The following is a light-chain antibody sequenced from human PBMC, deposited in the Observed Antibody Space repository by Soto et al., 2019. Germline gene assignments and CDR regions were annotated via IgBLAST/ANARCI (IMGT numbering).Light chain of an antibody. CDR1: QSLLHSNGYNY. Sequence: IVMTQSPLSLPVTPGEPASISCRPSQSLLHSNGYNYXXWYLQKPGQSPQLLIYLGSNRASGVPDRISGSGSGTDYTLEISRVEAEDVGVYYCMQALQTPPTFGQGTKVDIK. J-gene: IGKJ1*01. V-gene: IGKV2-28*01. CDR3: MQALQTPPT. CDR2: LGS.